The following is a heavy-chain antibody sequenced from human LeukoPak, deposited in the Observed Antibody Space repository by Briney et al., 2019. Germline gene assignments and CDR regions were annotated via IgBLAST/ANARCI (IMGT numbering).Heavy chain of an antibody. J-gene: IGHJ6*02. CDR3: ARFIGSYDYYGMDV. V-gene: IGHV1-8*01. CDR1: GYTFTSYD. D-gene: IGHD3-16*02. CDR2: MNPNSGNT. Sequence: ASVKVSCKASGYTFTSYDINWVRQATGQGLEWMGWMNPNSGNTGYAQKFRGRVTMTRNTSISTAYMELSSLRSEDTAVYYCARFIGSYDYYGMDVWGQGTTVTVSS.